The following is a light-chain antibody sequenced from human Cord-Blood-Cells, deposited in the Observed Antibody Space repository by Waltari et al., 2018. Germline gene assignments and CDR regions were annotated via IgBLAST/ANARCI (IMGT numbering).Light chain of an antibody. J-gene: IGLJ3*02. CDR2: DVS. Sequence: QSALTQPRSVSGSPGQSVTISCTGTSSDFGGYNHVSWYQQHPGKAPKLMIYDVSKRPSGVTDRFSGSKSGNTASLTISGLQAEDEADYYCCSYAGSYTRVFGGGTKLTVL. V-gene: IGLV2-11*01. CDR3: CSYAGSYTRV. CDR1: SSDFGGYNH.